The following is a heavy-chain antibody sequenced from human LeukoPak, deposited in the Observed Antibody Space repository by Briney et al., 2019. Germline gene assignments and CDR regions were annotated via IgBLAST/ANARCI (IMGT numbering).Heavy chain of an antibody. CDR3: ARDLISSSWYTSYDY. V-gene: IGHV3-7*01. J-gene: IGHJ4*02. Sequence: GGSLRLSCAASGFTFNNYWMSWVRQAPGKGLEWVANIKQDGSEKYYVDSVKGRFTISRDNAKNSLYLQMNSLRAEDTAVYYCARDLISSSWYTSYDYWGQGTLVTVSS. D-gene: IGHD6-13*01. CDR2: IKQDGSEK. CDR1: GFTFNNYW.